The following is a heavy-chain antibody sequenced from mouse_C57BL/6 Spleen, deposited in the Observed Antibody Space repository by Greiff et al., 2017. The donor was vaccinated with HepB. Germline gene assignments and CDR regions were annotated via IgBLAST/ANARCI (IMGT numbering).Heavy chain of an antibody. V-gene: IGHV1-7*01. D-gene: IGHD3-2*02. Sequence: QVQLQQSGAELAKPGASVKLSCKASGYTFTSYWMHWVKQRPGQGLEWIGYINPSSGYTKYNQKFKDKATLTADKSSSTAYMQLSSLTYEDAAVYYCARQEGGQRRPAWFAYWGQGTLVTVSA. CDR1: GYTFTSYW. CDR3: ARQEGGQRRPAWFAY. J-gene: IGHJ3*01. CDR2: INPSSGYT.